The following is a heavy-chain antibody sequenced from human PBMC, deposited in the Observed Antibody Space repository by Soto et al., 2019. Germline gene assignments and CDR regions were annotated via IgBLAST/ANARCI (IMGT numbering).Heavy chain of an antibody. J-gene: IGHJ6*02. CDR2: IYPGDSDT. Sequence: GESLKISCTGSEYRFNSYWIGWVRQMPGKGLEWIGMIYPGDSDTTYSPSFEGQVTMSVDKSISTAYLQWSSLKASDSATYYCTTPGSPGVYGSFGMDVWGPGTQLTVSS. V-gene: IGHV5-51*01. D-gene: IGHD1-20*01. CDR1: EYRFNSYW. CDR3: TTPGSPGVYGSFGMDV.